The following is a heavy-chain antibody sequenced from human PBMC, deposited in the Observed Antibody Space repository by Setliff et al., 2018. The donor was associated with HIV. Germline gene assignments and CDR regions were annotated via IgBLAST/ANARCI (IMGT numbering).Heavy chain of an antibody. Sequence: ASVKVSCKASGYTFTSYDTNWVRQATGQGLEWMGWTNPNSGNTGYAQKFQGRVTMTRNTPISTAYMELSSLRSEDTAVYYCARGAWYTSGWYSSRYMDVWGKGTTVTVSS. CDR2: TNPNSGNT. CDR1: GYTFTSYD. CDR3: ARGAWYTSGWYSSRYMDV. V-gene: IGHV1-8*02. J-gene: IGHJ6*03. D-gene: IGHD6-19*01.